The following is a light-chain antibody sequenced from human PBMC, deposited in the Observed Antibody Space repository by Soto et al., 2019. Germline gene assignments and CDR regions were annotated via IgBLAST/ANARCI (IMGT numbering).Light chain of an antibody. CDR1: QDVSHY. V-gene: IGKV1-27*01. CDR3: QKYNSAPRT. Sequence: DIQMTQSPSSLSASVGDRVTITCRASQDVSHYLAWYQQQPGKVPKLLIYAASTLQSRVPSRFSGSGSGTDFTLTISSLQPQDVATYYCQKYNSAPRTFGQGTKVEIK. CDR2: AAS. J-gene: IGKJ1*01.